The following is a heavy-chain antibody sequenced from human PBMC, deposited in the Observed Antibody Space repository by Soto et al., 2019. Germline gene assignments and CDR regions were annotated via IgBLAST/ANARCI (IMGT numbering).Heavy chain of an antibody. CDR3: ANPTRIVGATTYYYYGMDV. D-gene: IGHD1-26*01. J-gene: IGHJ6*02. CDR2: ISGSGGST. Sequence: EVQLLESGGGLVQPGGSLRLSCAASGFTFSSYAMSWVRQAPGKGLEWVSAISGSGGSTYYADSVKGRFTISRDNSKNTLYLHMNSLRAEDTAVYYCANPTRIVGATTYYYYGMDVWGQGTTVTVSS. CDR1: GFTFSSYA. V-gene: IGHV3-23*01.